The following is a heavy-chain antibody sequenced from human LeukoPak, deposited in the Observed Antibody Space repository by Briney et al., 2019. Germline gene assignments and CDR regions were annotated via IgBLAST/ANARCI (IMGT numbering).Heavy chain of an antibody. CDR3: ARLSISGSSLSYFDY. CDR1: GGSISSYS. J-gene: IGHJ4*02. D-gene: IGHD3-22*01. CDR2: IYDSGST. Sequence: ESGPGLVQPSATLSLTCTVSGGSISSYSWSWIRQPPGKGLEWIGNIYDSGSTNYNPSLKSRVTISVDTSKNQCSLKLSSVNAADTAVYYCARLSISGSSLSYFDYRGQGTLVNVSS. V-gene: IGHV4-59*01.